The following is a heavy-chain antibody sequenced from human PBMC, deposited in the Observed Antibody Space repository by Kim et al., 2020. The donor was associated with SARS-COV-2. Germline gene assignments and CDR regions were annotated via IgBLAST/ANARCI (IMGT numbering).Heavy chain of an antibody. CDR1: GFTFSSYS. CDR2: ISSSSCTI. J-gene: IGHJ2*01. Sequence: GGSLRLSCAASGFTFSSYSMNWVRQAPGKGLEWVSYISSSSCTIYYADSVKGRFTISRDNAKNSLYLQMNSLRDEDTAVYYCARVPLVVITFDWYFDLWGRGTLVTVSS. V-gene: IGHV3-48*02. CDR3: ARVPLVVITFDWYFDL. D-gene: IGHD3-22*01.